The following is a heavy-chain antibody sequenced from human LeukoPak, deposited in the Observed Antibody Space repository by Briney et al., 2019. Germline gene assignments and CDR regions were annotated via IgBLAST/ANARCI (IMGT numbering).Heavy chain of an antibody. CDR2: ITTNSGDT. D-gene: IGHD6-19*01. V-gene: IGHV1-2*02. J-gene: IGHJ4*02. CDR3: ARGYSSGWYGYY. CDR1: VYTFTGYY. Sequence: ASVTVSCVASVYTFTGYYIHWVRQAPGQGLEWMGWITTNSGDTNYAQKFQGRVTMTSDTSISTAYMELSRLTSDDTAVYYCARGYSSGWYGYYWGQGTLVTVSS.